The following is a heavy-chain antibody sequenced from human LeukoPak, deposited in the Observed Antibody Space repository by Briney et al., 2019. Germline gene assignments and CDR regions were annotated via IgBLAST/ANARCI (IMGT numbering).Heavy chain of an antibody. J-gene: IGHJ6*02. D-gene: IGHD6-13*01. V-gene: IGHV1-8*01. CDR1: GYTFTSYD. CDR3: ARGTEYSSSWYYYYYGMDV. Sequence: ASVNVSCKASGYTFTSYDINWVRQATGQGLEWMGWMNPNSGNTGYAQKFQGRVTMTRNTSISTAYMELSSLRSEDTAVYYCARGTEYSSSWYYYYYGMDVWGQGTTVTVSS. CDR2: MNPNSGNT.